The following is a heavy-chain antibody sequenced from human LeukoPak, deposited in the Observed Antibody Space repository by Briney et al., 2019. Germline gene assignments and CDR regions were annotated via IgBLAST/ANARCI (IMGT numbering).Heavy chain of an antibody. V-gene: IGHV3-23*01. D-gene: IGHD4-17*01. CDR1: GFTFSAYG. Sequence: PGESLRLSCAASGFTFSAYGMSWVRQAPGKGLEWVSHISDTVRDTWYANSVKGRFIISRDNSRDTVCLQMSSLRPEDTALYFCAKDNYGGIFASWGQGTLVTVSS. J-gene: IGHJ4*02. CDR3: AKDNYGGIFAS. CDR2: ISDTVRDT.